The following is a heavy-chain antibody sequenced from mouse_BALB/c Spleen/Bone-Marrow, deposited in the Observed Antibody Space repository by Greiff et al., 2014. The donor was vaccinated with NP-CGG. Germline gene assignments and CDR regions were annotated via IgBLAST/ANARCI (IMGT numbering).Heavy chain of an antibody. V-gene: IGHV1-7*01. CDR1: GYTFTSYW. D-gene: IGHD1-1*01. CDR3: ARLGEIYHYGSPLDY. Sequence: QVQLQQSGAELAKPGASVKMSCKASGYTFTSYWMHWVKQRPGQGLEWIGYINPSTGYTEYNQKFKDKATLTADKSSSTAYMQLSSLTSEDSAVYYCARLGEIYHYGSPLDYWGQGTTLTVSS. J-gene: IGHJ2*01. CDR2: INPSTGYT.